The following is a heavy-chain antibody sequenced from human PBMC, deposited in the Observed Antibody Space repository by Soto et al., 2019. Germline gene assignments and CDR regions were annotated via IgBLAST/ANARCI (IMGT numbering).Heavy chain of an antibody. J-gene: IGHJ6*03. Sequence: SPTLSLTCAISGDSVYSNSVAWNWIRLSPSRGLEWLARTYYRSRWYNDYAVSVRSRITVNPDTSKNQFSLQLTSVTPEDTAVYYCAGTTSHQWYYMDVWGKGTTVTVSS. D-gene: IGHD1-7*01. CDR3: AGTTSHQWYYMDV. CDR1: GDSVYSNSVA. V-gene: IGHV6-1*01. CDR2: TYYRSRWYN.